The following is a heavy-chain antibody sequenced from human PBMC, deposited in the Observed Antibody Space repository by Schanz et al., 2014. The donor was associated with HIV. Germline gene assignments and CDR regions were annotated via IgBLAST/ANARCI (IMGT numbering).Heavy chain of an antibody. CDR2: IWYDGTNK. CDR3: VRSGHLRSDPFDY. V-gene: IGHV3-33*01. CDR1: GFTFSSYG. J-gene: IGHJ4*02. D-gene: IGHD3-16*01. Sequence: QVQLVEFGGGVVQPGRSLRLSCAASGFTFSSYGMHWVRQAPGKGLEWLAVIWYDGTNKYYTDSVKGRFTISRDNSKNTLYLQMNSLRAEDTAVYYCVRSGHLRSDPFDYWGQGALVSVSS.